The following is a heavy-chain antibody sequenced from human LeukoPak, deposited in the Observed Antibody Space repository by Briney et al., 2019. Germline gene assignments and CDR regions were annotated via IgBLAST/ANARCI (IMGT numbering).Heavy chain of an antibody. CDR3: ARDYYGSGTYYKPFDY. CDR2: IIPIFGTT. CDR1: GGTFSSYA. V-gene: IGHV1-69*13. D-gene: IGHD3-10*01. Sequence: SVKLSCKASGGTFSSYAISWVRQAPGQGLEWMGGIIPIFGTTNYAQKFQGRVTITADESTSTAYMELSSLRSEDTAVYYCARDYYGSGTYYKPFDYWGQGTLVTVSS. J-gene: IGHJ4*02.